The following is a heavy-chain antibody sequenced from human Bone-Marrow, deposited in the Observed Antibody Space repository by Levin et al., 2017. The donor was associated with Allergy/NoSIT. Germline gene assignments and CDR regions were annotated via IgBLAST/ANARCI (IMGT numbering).Heavy chain of an antibody. J-gene: IGHJ3*02. CDR3: ARELDVAFNVFDI. CDR1: GGSINGFY. CDR2: IHSTGVT. Sequence: MASETLSLTCTVSGGSINGFYWSWIRQPPGKGLEWIVYIHSTGVTNYSPSLESRVAISVDTSKNQFSLKLSSVTAADTAVYYCARELDVAFNVFDIWGQGTVVTVSS. D-gene: IGHD3-3*02. V-gene: IGHV4-59*01.